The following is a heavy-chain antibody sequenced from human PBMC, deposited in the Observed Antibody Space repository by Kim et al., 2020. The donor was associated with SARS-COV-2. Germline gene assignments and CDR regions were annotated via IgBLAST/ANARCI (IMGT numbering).Heavy chain of an antibody. J-gene: IGHJ3*01. Sequence: GGSLRLSCKASGFTFNDFYMTWVRHGPGKGLEWVATIGVFGGSTYYADSVKGRFTISRDDSKDTMYLQMTSLRVEDTAIYYCAKDPHEYNFVGWAFDFWG. D-gene: IGHD1-20*01. CDR1: GFTFNDFY. V-gene: IGHV3-23*01. CDR2: IGVFGGST. CDR3: AKDPHEYNFVGWAFDF.